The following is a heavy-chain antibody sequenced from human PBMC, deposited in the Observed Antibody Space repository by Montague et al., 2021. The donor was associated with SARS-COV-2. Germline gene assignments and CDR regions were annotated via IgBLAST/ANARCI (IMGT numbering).Heavy chain of an antibody. CDR2: KKNSGST. CDR3: ASVDDNGSGYLEV. Sequence: KKNSGSTYYNPSLKSRVTLSVDTSKNQFSLKLNSVTAADEAVYYCASVDDNGSGYLEVWGKGTTVNVS. V-gene: IGHV4-34*01. J-gene: IGHJ6*03. D-gene: IGHD1-26*01.